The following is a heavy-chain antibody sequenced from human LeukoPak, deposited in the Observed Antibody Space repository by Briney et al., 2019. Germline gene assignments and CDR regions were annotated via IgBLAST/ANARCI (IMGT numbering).Heavy chain of an antibody. V-gene: IGHV1-69*01. Sequence: SVKVSCKASGGTFSSYAISWVRQAPGQGLEWMGGIIPIFGTANYAQKFQGRVTNTADESTSTAYMELSSLRSEDTAVYYCASPRAAAGPADAFDIWGQGTMVTVSS. J-gene: IGHJ3*02. D-gene: IGHD6-13*01. CDR2: IIPIFGTA. CDR3: ASPRAAAGPADAFDI. CDR1: GGTFSSYA.